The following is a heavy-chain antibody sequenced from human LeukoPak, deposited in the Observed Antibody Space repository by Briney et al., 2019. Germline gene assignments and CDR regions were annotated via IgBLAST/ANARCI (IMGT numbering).Heavy chain of an antibody. Sequence: GASVKVSCKASGYTFTSYGISWVRQAPGQGLEWMGWISAYNGNTNYAQKLQGRVTMTTDTSTSTAYMELRSLRSDDTAVYYYARDLHIVANYYYGMDVWGQGTTVTVSS. V-gene: IGHV1-18*01. J-gene: IGHJ6*02. CDR2: ISAYNGNT. CDR1: GYTFTSYG. CDR3: ARDLHIVANYYYGMDV. D-gene: IGHD5-12*01.